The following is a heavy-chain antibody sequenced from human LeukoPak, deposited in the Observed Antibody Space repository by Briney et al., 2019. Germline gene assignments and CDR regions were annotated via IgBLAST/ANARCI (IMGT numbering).Heavy chain of an antibody. V-gene: IGHV3-30*03. J-gene: IGHJ3*02. Sequence: GGSLRLSCAASGFTFSSFGMHWVRQAPGKGLEWVAVISYDGSNKYYADSVKGRFTISRDNSKNTLYLQMNSLRAEDTAVYYCARERADMRAFDIWGQGTMVTVSS. D-gene: IGHD2-2*01. CDR3: ARERADMRAFDI. CDR2: ISYDGSNK. CDR1: GFTFSSFG.